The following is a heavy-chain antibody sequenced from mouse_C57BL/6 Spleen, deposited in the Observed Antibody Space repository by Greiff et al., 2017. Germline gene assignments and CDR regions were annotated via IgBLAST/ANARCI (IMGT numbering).Heavy chain of an antibody. CDR1: GFTFSSYG. V-gene: IGHV5-6*01. CDR3: ARQAHYDYGDGAWFAY. D-gene: IGHD2-4*01. J-gene: IGHJ3*01. CDR2: ISSGGSST. Sequence: EVKVVESGGDLVKPGGSLKLSCAASGFTFSSYGMSWVRQTPDKRLEWLGTISSGGSSTYYPDSMKGRFTISRDNAKNTLYLKRSSLKSEDTAMYYCARQAHYDYGDGAWFAYWGQGTLVTVSA.